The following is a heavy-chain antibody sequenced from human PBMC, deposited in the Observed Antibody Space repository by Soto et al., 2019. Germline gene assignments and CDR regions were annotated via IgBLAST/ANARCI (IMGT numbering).Heavy chain of an antibody. Sequence: PSQTLSLTCAISGDSVSSNSAAWSWIRQSPSRGLEWLGRTYYRSKWYNDYAVSVKSRITINPDTSKNQFSLQLNSVTPEDTAVYYCTRVYGENWFDSWGPGTLVTSPQ. V-gene: IGHV6-1*01. J-gene: IGHJ5*01. D-gene: IGHD4-17*01. CDR1: GDSVSSNSAA. CDR3: TRVYGENWFDS. CDR2: TYYRSKWYN.